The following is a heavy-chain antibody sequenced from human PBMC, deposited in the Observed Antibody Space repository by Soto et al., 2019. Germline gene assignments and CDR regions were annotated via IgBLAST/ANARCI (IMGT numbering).Heavy chain of an antibody. CDR1: GYTFTGYY. CDR2: INPQTGGT. J-gene: IGHJ6*02. CDR3: ARERYQVISDGMDV. V-gene: IGHV1-2*02. D-gene: IGHD2-2*01. Sequence: ASVKVSCKASGYTFTGYYIHWVREAPGQGLEWMGWINPQTGGTSYAQKFQGRVTLSRDTSINTAYLELSRLRFDDAAVYFCARERYQVISDGMDVWGQATTVTVSS.